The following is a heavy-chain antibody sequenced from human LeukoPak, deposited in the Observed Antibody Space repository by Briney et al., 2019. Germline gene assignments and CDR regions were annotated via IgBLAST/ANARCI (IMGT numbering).Heavy chain of an antibody. Sequence: QTGGSLRLSCAASGFTFSNYWLSWVRQAPGKGLEWVANIKPDGSENQYVDSVKGRSTISRGNAKNSLYLQMNSLRAEDTAVYYCARWGKGYNSNWYFDYWGQGTLVTVSS. J-gene: IGHJ4*02. CDR3: ARWGKGYNSNWYFDY. CDR2: IKPDGSEN. CDR1: GFTFSNYW. V-gene: IGHV3-7*01. D-gene: IGHD6-13*01.